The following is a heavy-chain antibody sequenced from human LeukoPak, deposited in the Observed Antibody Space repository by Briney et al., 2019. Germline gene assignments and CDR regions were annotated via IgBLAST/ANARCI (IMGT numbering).Heavy chain of an antibody. V-gene: IGHV5-51*01. D-gene: IGHD1-14*01. CDR2: IYPGDSDT. CDR1: GYSFTSYW. CDR3: ARHVAETPDAFDI. Sequence: GESLKISCKGSGYSFTSYWIGWVRQMPGKGLEWMGIIYPGDSDTRYSPSFQGQVTISADKSISTAYLQWSSLKASDTAMYYCARHVAETPDAFDIWAKGQWSPSLQ. J-gene: IGHJ3*02.